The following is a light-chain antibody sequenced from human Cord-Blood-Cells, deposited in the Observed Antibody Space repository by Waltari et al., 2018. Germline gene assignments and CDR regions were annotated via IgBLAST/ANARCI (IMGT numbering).Light chain of an antibody. CDR3: SSFSGSNNWV. Sequence: QSALTQPTSASGFAGQSVTISCTATNSDVGGYNYVFWYHQHPGKASKLRIYEVSKRPAGFPDRFSGSKSSNTSSLTVSALQAEDEADYYCSSFSGSNNWVFGGVTKLTVL. CDR2: EVS. CDR1: NSDVGGYNY. J-gene: IGLJ3*02. V-gene: IGLV2-8*01.